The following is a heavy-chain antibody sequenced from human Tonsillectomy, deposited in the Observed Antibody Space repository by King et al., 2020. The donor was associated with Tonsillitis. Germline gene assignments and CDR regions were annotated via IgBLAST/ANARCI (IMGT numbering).Heavy chain of an antibody. V-gene: IGHV3-49*04. CDR2: IRSKGYGGTT. CDR3: TRVARLQYQSYYYYYMDV. CDR1: GCTFGDYA. D-gene: IGHD2-2*01. Sequence: VQLVESGGGLVQPGRSLRLSCTASGCTFGDYALNWVRQAPGKGLEWVGVIRSKGYGGTTEYAASVKGRFTISRDDSNSIAYLQMKSMKTEDTAVYYCTRVARLQYQSYYYYYMDVWGKGTTVTVSS. J-gene: IGHJ6*03.